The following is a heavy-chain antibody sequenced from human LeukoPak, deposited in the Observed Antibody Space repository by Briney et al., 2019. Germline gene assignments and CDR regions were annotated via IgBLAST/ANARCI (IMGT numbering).Heavy chain of an antibody. V-gene: IGHV3-49*04. Sequence: GGSLRLSCTTSGFTFGDYAMSWVRQAPGKGLEGVGFIRSKGYGGTTEYAASVKGRFTISRDDSKSIAYLQMTSLKSEDTAVYYCTRSRYYDSRGYSDVWGQGTTVTVSS. D-gene: IGHD3-22*01. J-gene: IGHJ6*02. CDR2: IRSKGYGGTT. CDR3: TRSRYYDSRGYSDV. CDR1: GFTFGDYA.